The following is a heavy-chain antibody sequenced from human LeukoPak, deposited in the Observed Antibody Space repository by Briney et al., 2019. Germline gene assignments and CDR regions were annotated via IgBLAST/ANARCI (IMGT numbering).Heavy chain of an antibody. Sequence: ASVKVSCKASGYTFTTYNINWVRQAPGQGLEWMGWISGYNGNTNYAQKLQGRVTMTTDTSTSTAYMELRSLKSDDTAVYYCARVTGYMIEDYFDYWGQGTLVTVSS. D-gene: IGHD3-22*01. J-gene: IGHJ4*02. V-gene: IGHV1-18*01. CDR3: ARVTGYMIEDYFDY. CDR2: ISGYNGNT. CDR1: GYTFTTYN.